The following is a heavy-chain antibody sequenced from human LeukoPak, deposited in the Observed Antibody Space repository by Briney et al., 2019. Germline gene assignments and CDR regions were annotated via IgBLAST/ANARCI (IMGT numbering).Heavy chain of an antibody. D-gene: IGHD6-13*01. CDR1: GYTFTSYG. CDR2: ISAYNGNT. V-gene: IGHV1-18*01. Sequence: ASVKVSCKASGYTFTSYGISWVRQAPGQGLEWMGWISAYNGNTNYAQKLQGRVTMTTDTSTSTAYMELRSLRSDDTAVYYCARDQRGQRLVQGGDYWGQGTLVTVSS. CDR3: ARDQRGQRLVQGGDY. J-gene: IGHJ4*02.